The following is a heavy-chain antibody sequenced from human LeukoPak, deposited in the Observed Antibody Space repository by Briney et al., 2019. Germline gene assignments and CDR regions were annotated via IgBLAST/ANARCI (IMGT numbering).Heavy chain of an antibody. Sequence: GGSLTLSCTASGFAFSVYAMSWLRQPPGRGLEWVSTINAKSGNTFYAASVRGRFTLSRENSKHTLYLQLNSLRADDTATYFCAKPRSAGLAVTADRFLPWGQGTLVVVSS. CDR2: INAKSGNT. CDR3: AKPRSAGLAVTADRFLP. V-gene: IGHV3-23*01. CDR1: GFAFSVYA. J-gene: IGHJ5*02. D-gene: IGHD6-19*01.